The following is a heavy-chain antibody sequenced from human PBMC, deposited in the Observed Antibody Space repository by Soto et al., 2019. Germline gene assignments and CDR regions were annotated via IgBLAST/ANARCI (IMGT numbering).Heavy chain of an antibody. D-gene: IGHD3-3*01. V-gene: IGHV5-51*01. CDR2: IYPGDSDT. J-gene: IGHJ4*02. Sequence: GESLKISCKGSGYSFISYWIGWVRQMPGKGLEWMGIIYPGDSDTRYSLSFQGQVTISADKSISTAYLQWSSLKASDTAMYYCARLEPDLRFLDRPPFMIDYWGQGTLVTVSS. CDR1: GYSFISYW. CDR3: ARLEPDLRFLDRPPFMIDY.